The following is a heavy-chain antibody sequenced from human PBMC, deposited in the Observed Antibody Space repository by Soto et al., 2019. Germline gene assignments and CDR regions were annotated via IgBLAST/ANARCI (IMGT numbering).Heavy chain of an antibody. CDR1: GGTFSSYT. CDR2: IIPILGIA. Sequence: ASVKVSCKASGGTFSSYTISWVRQAPGQGLEWMGRIIPILGIANYAQKFQGRVTITADKSTSTAYMELSSLRSEDTAVYYCALIEEGIAVAGSVDYWGQGTLVTVSS. V-gene: IGHV1-69*02. J-gene: IGHJ4*02. D-gene: IGHD6-19*01. CDR3: ALIEEGIAVAGSVDY.